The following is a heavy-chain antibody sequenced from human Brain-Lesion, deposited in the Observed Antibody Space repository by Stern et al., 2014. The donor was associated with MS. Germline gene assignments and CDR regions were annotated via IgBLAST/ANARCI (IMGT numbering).Heavy chain of an antibody. CDR3: ARDGRCTSAVCPYFYYYTMDV. V-gene: IGHV1-18*01. CDR2: ISGNNGNT. D-gene: IGHD2-8*01. CDR1: GYTFTNYG. Sequence: QVQLGQSGAEVRKPGASVKVSCKASGYTFTNYGFSWVRQAPGQGLEWMGWISGNNGNTNFAQKFQGRVTMSTDTSTSTAYMELRSLRSDDTAVYYCARDGRCTSAVCPYFYYYTMDVWGQGTTVTVSS. J-gene: IGHJ6*02.